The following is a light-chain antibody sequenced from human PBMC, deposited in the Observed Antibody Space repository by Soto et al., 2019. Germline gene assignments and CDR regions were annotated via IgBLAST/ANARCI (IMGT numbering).Light chain of an antibody. J-gene: IGKJ4*01. CDR1: QSVSSY. CDR2: DAS. Sequence: EIVLTQSPATLSLSPGERATLSCRASQSVSSYLAWYQQKPGQAPRLLIYDASNRATGIPARFSGSGSGTDFTLTISSLEPEDFAVYYCQQRSNWRPGELTFGGGTKVDIK. V-gene: IGKV3-11*01. CDR3: QQRSNWRPGELT.